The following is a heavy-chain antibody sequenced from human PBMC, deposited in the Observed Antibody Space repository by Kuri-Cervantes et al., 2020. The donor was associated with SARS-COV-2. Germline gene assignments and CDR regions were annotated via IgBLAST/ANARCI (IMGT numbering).Heavy chain of an antibody. Sequence: GGSLRLSCAASGFTFSAYAMSWVRQAPGRGLEWVSGISDSGINTYYPDSVRGRFTISRDDSKNMLYLQMHSLRVEDTAVYYCAKARPSGGYWGQETLVTVSS. CDR3: AKARPSGGY. J-gene: IGHJ4*02. D-gene: IGHD4-23*01. V-gene: IGHV3-23*01. CDR1: GFTFSAYA. CDR2: ISDSGINT.